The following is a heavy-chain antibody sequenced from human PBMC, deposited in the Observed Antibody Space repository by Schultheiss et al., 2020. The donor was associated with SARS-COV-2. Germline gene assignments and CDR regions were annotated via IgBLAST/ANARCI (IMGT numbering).Heavy chain of an antibody. J-gene: IGHJ5*01. CDR3: ARGGRYFDWLLLDS. V-gene: IGHV3-30*04. CDR1: EFNFTHYP. Sequence: GESLKISCAASEFNFTHYPMNWVRQAPGKGLEWLTLISYDGTKKYYADSVKGRFTISRDNSKSTLYLQMNSLRAEDTALYYCARGGRYFDWLLLDSWGQGTQVTVSS. CDR2: ISYDGTKK. D-gene: IGHD3-9*01.